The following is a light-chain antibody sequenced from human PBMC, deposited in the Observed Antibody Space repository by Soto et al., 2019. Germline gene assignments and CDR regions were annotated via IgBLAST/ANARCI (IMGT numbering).Light chain of an antibody. V-gene: IGKV1-6*01. CDR2: AAS. J-gene: IGKJ1*01. Sequence: ALQMTQSPSSLSASVGDRVTITCRASQAIRNDVGWYQQKPGKAPKLLIYAASTLQSGVPSRFSGSGSGTDFTLTISSLQPEDFATYYCLQDYSFPWTFGQGTKVEIK. CDR1: QAIRND. CDR3: LQDYSFPWT.